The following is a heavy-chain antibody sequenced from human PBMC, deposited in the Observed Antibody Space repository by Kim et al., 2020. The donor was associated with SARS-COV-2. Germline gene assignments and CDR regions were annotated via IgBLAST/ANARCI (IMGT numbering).Heavy chain of an antibody. Sequence: SETLSLTCAVYGGSFSGYYWSWIRQPPGKGLEWIGEINHSGSTNYNPSLKSRVTISVDTSKNQFSLKLSSVTAADTAVYYCARNGPLIYYYYYGMDVWGQGTTVTVSS. CDR3: ARNGPLIYYYYYGMDV. D-gene: IGHD2-8*01. V-gene: IGHV4-34*01. CDR1: GGSFSGYY. CDR2: INHSGST. J-gene: IGHJ6*02.